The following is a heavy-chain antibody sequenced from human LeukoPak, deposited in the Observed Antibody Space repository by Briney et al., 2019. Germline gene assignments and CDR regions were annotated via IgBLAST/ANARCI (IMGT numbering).Heavy chain of an antibody. CDR2: ISYDGSNE. CDR3: ARGFDDILTGYPDAFDI. V-gene: IGHV3-30*04. J-gene: IGHJ3*02. D-gene: IGHD3-9*01. Sequence: GRSLRLSCAASGFTFSSYVMHWVRQAPGKGLEWVAIISYDGSNEYYADSVKGRFTISRDNSKNTLYLQMNSLRAADTAVYYCARGFDDILTGYPDAFDIWGQGTMVTVSS. CDR1: GFTFSSYV.